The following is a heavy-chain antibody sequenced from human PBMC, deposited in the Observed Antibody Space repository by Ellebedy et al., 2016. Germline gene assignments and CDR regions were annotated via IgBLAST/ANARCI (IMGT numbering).Heavy chain of an antibody. CDR3: ARGEFIAAAGPEYFQH. D-gene: IGHD6-13*01. CDR1: GYTFTSYA. J-gene: IGHJ1*01. CDR2: INAGNGNT. V-gene: IGHV1-3*01. Sequence: ASVKVSCKASGYTFTSYAMHWVRQAPGQRLEWMGWINAGNGNTKYSQKFQGRVTITRDTSASTAYMELSSLRSEDTAVYYCARGEFIAAAGPEYFQHWGQGTLVTVSS.